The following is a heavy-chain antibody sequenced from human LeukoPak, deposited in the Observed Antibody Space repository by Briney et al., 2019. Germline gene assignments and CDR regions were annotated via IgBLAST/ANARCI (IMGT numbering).Heavy chain of an antibody. CDR3: ARGGRLSSFDY. Sequence: GGSLRLSCAASGFTVSGYYMSWVRQAAGKGLEWVSLLYTNGSAAYADSVKGRLTISRDNFKNTLYLQMNSLRPEDTAVYSCARGGRLSSFDYWGQGALVTVSS. CDR2: LYTNGSA. CDR1: GFTVSGYY. J-gene: IGHJ4*02. D-gene: IGHD3-10*01. V-gene: IGHV3-66*01.